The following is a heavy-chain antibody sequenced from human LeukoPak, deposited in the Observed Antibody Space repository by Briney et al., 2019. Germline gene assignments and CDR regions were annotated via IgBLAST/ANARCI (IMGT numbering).Heavy chain of an antibody. Sequence: SQTLSLTCTVSGGSISSGDYYWSWIRQPPGKGLEWIGYIYYSGSTYYNPPLKSRVTISVDTSKNQFSLKLSSVTAADTAVYYCARGHCSGGSCHNWFDPWGQGTLVTVSS. V-gene: IGHV4-30-4*08. CDR1: GGSISSGDYY. D-gene: IGHD2-15*01. CDR2: IYYSGST. J-gene: IGHJ5*02. CDR3: ARGHCSGGSCHNWFDP.